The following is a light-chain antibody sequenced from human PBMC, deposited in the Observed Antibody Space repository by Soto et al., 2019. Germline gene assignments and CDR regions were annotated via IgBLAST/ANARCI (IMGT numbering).Light chain of an antibody. Sequence: DIQGTQSPSNLSASVGDRVTITCRASQTIDSWLAWYQQRPGKPPNLLIYKASTLASGVPSRFSGSGSGTEFTLTISSLQPDDFATYYCQHYNSYSEAFGQGTKVDIK. CDR2: KAS. CDR1: QTIDSW. J-gene: IGKJ1*01. CDR3: QHYNSYSEA. V-gene: IGKV1-5*03.